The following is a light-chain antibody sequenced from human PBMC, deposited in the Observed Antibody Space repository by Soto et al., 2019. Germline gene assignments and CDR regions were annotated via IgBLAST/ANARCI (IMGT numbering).Light chain of an antibody. CDR1: QTVGRNY. CDR2: GAS. CDR3: QQYGSLPRT. J-gene: IGKJ1*01. V-gene: IGKV3-20*01. Sequence: EIVLTQSPGTLSVSPGDGATLSCRASQTVGRNYLAWYQQRPGQAPRLLIHGASSRATGIPDRFSGSGSGTEFTLTIGRLEPEDFAIYYCQQYGSLPRTFGQGTKVDI.